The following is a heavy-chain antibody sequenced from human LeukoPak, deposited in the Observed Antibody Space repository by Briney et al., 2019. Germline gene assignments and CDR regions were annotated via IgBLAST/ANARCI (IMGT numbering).Heavy chain of an antibody. J-gene: IGHJ4*02. CDR2: ISTSGSTK. CDR3: ARDGRYDFWSGSSSYFDC. Sequence: GGSLRLSCAASGFTFSSFEMNWVRQAPGRGLEWLSHISTSGSTKYYANSVKGRFTISRDNAENSVYLQMSSLTAEDTGLYYCARDGRYDFWSGSSSYFDCWGQGTLVTVSS. CDR1: GFTFSSFE. V-gene: IGHV3-48*03. D-gene: IGHD3-3*01.